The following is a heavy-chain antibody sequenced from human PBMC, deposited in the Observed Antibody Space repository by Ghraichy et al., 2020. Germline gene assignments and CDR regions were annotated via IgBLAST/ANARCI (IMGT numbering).Heavy chain of an antibody. Sequence: GESLNISCAASGFTISNYVMHWVRQAPGKGLESVSAIRTDGVTTYYADSVRGRFTISRDNSKNTLYLQMDSLIREDMAVYYCARENPTGSSDYWGQGTLVTVSS. D-gene: IGHD1-26*01. CDR2: IRTDGVTT. CDR1: GFTISNYV. V-gene: IGHV3-64*02. J-gene: IGHJ4*02. CDR3: ARENPTGSSDY.